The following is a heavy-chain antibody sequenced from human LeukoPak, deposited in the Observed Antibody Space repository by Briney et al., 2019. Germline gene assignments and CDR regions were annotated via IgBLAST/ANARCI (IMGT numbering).Heavy chain of an antibody. CDR1: GFTFSSYW. CDR3: ARDGDTVLTRGYYYYMDV. CDR2: INRDGSEK. D-gene: IGHD4-23*01. V-gene: IGHV3-7*01. Sequence: PGGSLRLSCAASGFTFSSYWMSWVRQAPGKGLEWVANINRDGSEKCYVDSVKGRFTISRDNAKNSLYLQMNSLRAEDTALYYCARDGDTVLTRGYYYYMDVWGKGTTVTVSS. J-gene: IGHJ6*03.